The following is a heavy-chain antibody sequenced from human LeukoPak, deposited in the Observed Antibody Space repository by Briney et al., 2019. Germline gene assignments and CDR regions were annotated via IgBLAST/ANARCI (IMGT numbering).Heavy chain of an antibody. CDR2: INAGNGNT. V-gene: IGHV1-3*01. D-gene: IGHD6-19*01. Sequence: ASVKVSCKASGYTFTSYAMHWVRQAPGQRLEWMGWINAGNGNTKYSLKFQSRVTITRDTSASTAYMELSSLRPEDTAVYYCARGPEAVAGPFDYWGQGTLVTVSS. CDR1: GYTFTSYA. CDR3: ARGPEAVAGPFDY. J-gene: IGHJ4*02.